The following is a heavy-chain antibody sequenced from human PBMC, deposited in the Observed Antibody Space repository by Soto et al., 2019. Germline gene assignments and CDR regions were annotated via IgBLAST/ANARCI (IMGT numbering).Heavy chain of an antibody. V-gene: IGHV3-21*01. Sequence: EVQLVESGGGLVKPGGSLRLSCAASGFTFSSYSMNWVRQAPGKGLEWVSSISSSSSYIYYADSVKGRFTISRDNAKNSLYLKMNSLRAEDTAVYYCARDGDYDILPGSYGMDVWGQGTTVTVSS. D-gene: IGHD3-9*01. J-gene: IGHJ6*02. CDR2: ISSSSSYI. CDR3: ARDGDYDILPGSYGMDV. CDR1: GFTFSSYS.